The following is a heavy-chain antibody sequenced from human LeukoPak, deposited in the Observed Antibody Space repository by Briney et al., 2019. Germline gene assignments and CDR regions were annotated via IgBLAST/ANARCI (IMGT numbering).Heavy chain of an antibody. CDR3: ARGRYLYGSGSYYLYYYYYYYMDV. Sequence: PGGSLRLSCAASGFTFSDYYMSWVRQAPGKGLEWVANIKQDGSEKYYVDSVKGRFTISRDNAKNSLYLQMNSLRAEDTAVYYCARGRYLYGSGSYYLYYYYYYYMDVWGKGTTVTVSS. D-gene: IGHD3-10*01. CDR1: GFTFSDYY. J-gene: IGHJ6*03. CDR2: IKQDGSEK. V-gene: IGHV3-7*01.